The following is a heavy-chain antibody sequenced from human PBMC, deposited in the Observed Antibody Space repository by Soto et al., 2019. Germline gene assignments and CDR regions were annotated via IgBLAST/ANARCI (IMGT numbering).Heavy chain of an antibody. CDR3: ARDLGDIVVVPAAMNYYYYGMDV. CDR2: IIPIFGTA. J-gene: IGHJ6*02. D-gene: IGHD2-2*01. Sequence: QVQLVQSGAAVKKPGSSVKVSCKASGGTFSSYAISWVRQAPGQGLAWMGGIIPIFGTANYAQKFQGRVTITADESTSTAYMELSSLRSEDTAVYYCARDLGDIVVVPAAMNYYYYGMDVWGQGTTVTVSS. V-gene: IGHV1-69*01. CDR1: GGTFSSYA.